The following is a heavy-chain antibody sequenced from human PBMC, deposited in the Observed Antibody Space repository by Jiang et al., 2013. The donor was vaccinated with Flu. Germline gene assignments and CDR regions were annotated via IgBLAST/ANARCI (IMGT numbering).Heavy chain of an antibody. V-gene: IGHV4-59*08. J-gene: IGHJ2*01. Sequence: GLVKPSETLSLTCTVSGGSISSYYWSWIRQPPGKGLEWIGYIYYSGSTNYNPSLKSRVTISVDTSKNQFSLKLSSVTAADTAVYYCARLLYYGDIKWYFDLWGRGTLVTVSS. D-gene: IGHD4-17*01. CDR3: ARLLYYGDIKWYFDL. CDR1: GGSISSYY. CDR2: IYYSGST.